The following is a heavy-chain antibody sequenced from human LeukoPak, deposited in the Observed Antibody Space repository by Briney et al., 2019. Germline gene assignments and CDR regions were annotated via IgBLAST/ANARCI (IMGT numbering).Heavy chain of an antibody. D-gene: IGHD2-2*01. V-gene: IGHV3-74*01. J-gene: IGHJ4*02. CDR3: ARDTSGYLDY. Sequence: GGSLRLSCVASGFTFSRFWMHFVRQAPGKGLVWVARISTDDSDTDYADSVRGRFSISRDNAKNTVYLQMNSLRVEDTAVYYCARDTSGYLDYWGQGTLVTVSS. CDR2: ISTDDSDT. CDR1: GFTFSRFW.